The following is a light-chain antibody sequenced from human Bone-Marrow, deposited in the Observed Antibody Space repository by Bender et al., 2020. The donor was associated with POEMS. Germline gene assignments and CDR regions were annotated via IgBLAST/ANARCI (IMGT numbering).Light chain of an antibody. CDR1: SSAIADEKF. CDR2: EIN. Sequence: LSQPASVSGSPGQSVTISCAGLSSAIADEKFVSWYQHHPGKAPKLVIYEINKRPSGVPDRFSGSKSGSTASLTVSGLQAEDEADYYCCSYAGRNTFVVFGGGTKLTVL. J-gene: IGLJ3*02. V-gene: IGLV2-8*01. CDR3: CSYAGRNTFVV.